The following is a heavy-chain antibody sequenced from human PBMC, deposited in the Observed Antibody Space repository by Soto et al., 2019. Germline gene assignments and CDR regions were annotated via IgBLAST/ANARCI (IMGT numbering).Heavy chain of an antibody. CDR2: IYPGDSDT. J-gene: IGHJ6*02. V-gene: IGHV5-51*01. D-gene: IGHD3-3*01. CDR3: ARLKNYDFWSGYRYYYGMDV. Sequence: GESLKICCKGSGYSFTSYWIGWVRQMPGKGLEWMGIIYPGDSDTRYSPSFQGQVTISADKSISTAYLQWSSLKASDTAMYYCARLKNYDFWSGYRYYYGMDVWGQGTTVTVSS. CDR1: GYSFTSYW.